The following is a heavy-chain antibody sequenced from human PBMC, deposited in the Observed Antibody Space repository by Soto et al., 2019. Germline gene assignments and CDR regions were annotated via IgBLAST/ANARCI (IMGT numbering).Heavy chain of an antibody. J-gene: IGHJ4*02. V-gene: IGHV1-69*02. CDR3: ACNPPSWAPAGKRAFDY. D-gene: IGHD6-13*01. CDR1: GGTFSSYT. CDR2: IIPILGIE. Sequence: QVQLVQSGAEVKKPGSSVKVSCKASGGTFSSYTISWVRQAPGQGLEWMGRIIPILGIENYARKFQGRVTITADKSTSTAYMELSSLRSEDTAVYYCACNPPSWAPAGKRAFDYWGQGTLVTVSS.